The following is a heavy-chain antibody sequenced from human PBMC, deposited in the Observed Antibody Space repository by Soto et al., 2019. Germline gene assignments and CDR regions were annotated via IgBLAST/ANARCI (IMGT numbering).Heavy chain of an antibody. CDR2: ILHTGGT. D-gene: IGHD3-10*01. CDR3: ARLQFGEGFDY. Sequence: SETLSLTCAGSGGSISGGGFSWSWIRQPPGKGLEWIGYILHTGGTQYNPSLKSRVSMSVDKSKNQFSLHLTSVTAADTAVYYCARLQFGEGFDYWGQGALVTVSS. V-gene: IGHV4-30-2*01. CDR1: GGSISGGGFS. J-gene: IGHJ4*02.